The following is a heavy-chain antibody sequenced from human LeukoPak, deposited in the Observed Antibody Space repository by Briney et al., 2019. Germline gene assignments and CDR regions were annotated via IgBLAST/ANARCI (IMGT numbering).Heavy chain of an antibody. D-gene: IGHD3-3*01. J-gene: IGHJ4*02. CDR2: INSYNGNT. V-gene: IGHV1-18*04. CDR3: ARSGSSGEDRFLEWLLYDF. Sequence: ASVKVSCKASGYTFTSYVISWVRQAPGQGLEWMGWINSYNGNTHYAQKIHGRVTMTTDTSTTTAYMELRSLRSDDSALYYCARSGSSGEDRFLEWLLYDFWGQGTLVTASS. CDR1: GYTFTSYV.